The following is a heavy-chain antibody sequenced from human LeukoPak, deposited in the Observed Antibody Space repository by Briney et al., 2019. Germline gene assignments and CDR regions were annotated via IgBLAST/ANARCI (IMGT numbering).Heavy chain of an antibody. Sequence: SETLSLTCTVSGGSISSYYWSWIRQPPGEGLEWIGYIYYSGSTNYNPSLKGRVTISVDTSKNQFSLKLSSVTAADTAVYYCARHNYGNDAFDIWGQGTMVTVSS. V-gene: IGHV4-59*01. CDR1: GGSISSYY. D-gene: IGHD4-11*01. J-gene: IGHJ3*02. CDR3: ARHNYGNDAFDI. CDR2: IYYSGST.